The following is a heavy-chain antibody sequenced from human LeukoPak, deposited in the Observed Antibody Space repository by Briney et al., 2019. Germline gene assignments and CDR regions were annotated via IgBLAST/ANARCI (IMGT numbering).Heavy chain of an antibody. CDR3: ARDHYYGSGSYYTFFDY. CDR1: GFTFSSYW. J-gene: IGHJ4*02. CDR2: IKQDGSEK. Sequence: GGSLRLSCAASGFTFSSYWMSWVRQAPGKGLEWVANIKQDGSEKYYVDSVKGRFTISRDSAKNSLYLQMNSLRAEDTAVYYCARDHYYGSGSYYTFFDYWGQGTLVTVSS. D-gene: IGHD3-10*01. V-gene: IGHV3-7*01.